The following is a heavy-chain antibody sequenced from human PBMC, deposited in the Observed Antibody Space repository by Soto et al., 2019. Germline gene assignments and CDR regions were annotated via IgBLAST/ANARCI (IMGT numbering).Heavy chain of an antibody. CDR2: ISMSGTTK. D-gene: IGHD5-18*01. CDR3: VSEGYKYFDH. Sequence: EVQLVESGGSLVQPGGSLRLSCAASGFSFHSYGMDWVRRGPGKGLEWISHISMSGTTKFYADSVKGRFTISRDNGKNLMFLEMNRVRAGDTAVYFCVSEGYKYFDHWGQGILVTVSS. CDR1: GFSFHSYG. J-gene: IGHJ4*02. V-gene: IGHV3-48*03.